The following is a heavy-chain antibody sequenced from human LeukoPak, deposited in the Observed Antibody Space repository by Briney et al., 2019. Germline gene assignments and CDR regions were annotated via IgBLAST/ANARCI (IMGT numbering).Heavy chain of an antibody. D-gene: IGHD4-23*01. CDR3: ARGSRNSVY. V-gene: IGHV4-39*07. J-gene: IGHJ4*02. Sequence: HSGTLSLTCTVSGGSISSSSYYWGWIRQPPGKGLEWIGRIYYSASTYYNPSLKSRVTISVDTSKNQFSLKLSSVTAADTAVYYCARGSRNSVYWGQGTLVTVST. CDR1: GGSISSSSYY. CDR2: IYYSAST.